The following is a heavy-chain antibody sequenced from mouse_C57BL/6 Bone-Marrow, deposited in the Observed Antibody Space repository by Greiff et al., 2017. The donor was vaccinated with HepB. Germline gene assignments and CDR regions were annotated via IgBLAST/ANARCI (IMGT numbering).Heavy chain of an antibody. D-gene: IGHD2-5*01. Sequence: QVQLQQPGAELVKPGASVKLSCKASGYTFTSYWMHWVKQRPGQGLEWIGMIHPNSGSTNYNEKFKSKATLTVDKSSSTAYMQLSSLTSEDSAVYYCARWRAYYSNYVGFDYWGKGTTLTVSS. CDR3: ARWRAYYSNYVGFDY. CDR1: GYTFTSYW. CDR2: IHPNSGST. V-gene: IGHV1-64*01. J-gene: IGHJ2*01.